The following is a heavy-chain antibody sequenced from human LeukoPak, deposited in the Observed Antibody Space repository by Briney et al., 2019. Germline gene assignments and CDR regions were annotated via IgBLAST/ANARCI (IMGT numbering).Heavy chain of an antibody. V-gene: IGHV3-7*03. CDR1: GFSFTTYW. J-gene: IGHJ4*02. CDR2: INQDGTEK. Sequence: GGSLRLSCAASGFSFTTYWMSWVRQAQGKGLEWVANINQDGTEKYYVDSVKGRFTISRDNAKNSLYLQMNSLRAEDTAVYYCARDWVYCSGGSCYSGVSDYWGQGTLVTVSS. D-gene: IGHD2-15*01. CDR3: ARDWVYCSGGSCYSGVSDY.